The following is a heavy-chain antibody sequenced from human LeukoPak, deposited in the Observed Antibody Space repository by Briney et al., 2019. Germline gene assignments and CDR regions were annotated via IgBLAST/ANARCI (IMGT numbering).Heavy chain of an antibody. J-gene: IGHJ4*02. CDR1: GGTFISYA. Sequence: SVKVSCKATGGTFISYAISWVRQAPGQGLEWMGGIIPIFGTANYAQKFQGRVTITTDESTSTAYMELSSLRSEDAAVYYCARAVAGDYFDYWGQGTLVTVSS. CDR3: ARAVAGDYFDY. CDR2: IIPIFGTA. D-gene: IGHD6-19*01. V-gene: IGHV1-69*05.